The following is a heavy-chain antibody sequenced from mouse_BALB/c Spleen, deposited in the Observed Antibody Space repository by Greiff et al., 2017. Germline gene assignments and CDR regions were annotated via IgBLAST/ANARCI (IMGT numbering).Heavy chain of an antibody. CDR3: ARSLYGSSSWFAY. Sequence: QVQLKQSGAELARPGASVKMSCKASGYTFTSYTMHWVKQRPGQGLEWIGYINPSSGYTNYNQKFKDKATLTADKSSSTAYMQLSSLTSEDSAVYYCARSLYGSSSWFAYWGQGTLVTVSA. CDR1: GYTFTSYT. V-gene: IGHV1-4*01. D-gene: IGHD1-1*01. J-gene: IGHJ3*01. CDR2: INPSSGYT.